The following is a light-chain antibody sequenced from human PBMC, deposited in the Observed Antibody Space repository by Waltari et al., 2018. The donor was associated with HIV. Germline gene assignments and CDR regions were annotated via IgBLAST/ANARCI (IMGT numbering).Light chain of an antibody. J-gene: IGLJ2*01. CDR1: RSAVGGYTY. Sequence: QSALTQPASVSGSPGQSITISCTGTRSAVGGYTYVSWYQQHPGKAPKPMIYEVSNRPSGVSNRFSGSKSGNTASLTISGLQAEDEADYYCSSYTSSSTLVFGGGTKLTVL. CDR3: SSYTSSSTLV. CDR2: EVS. V-gene: IGLV2-14*01.